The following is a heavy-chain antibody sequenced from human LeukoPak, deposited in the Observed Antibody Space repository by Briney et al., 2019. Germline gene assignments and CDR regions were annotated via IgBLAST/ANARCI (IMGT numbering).Heavy chain of an antibody. CDR2: INHSGST. CDR3: ARGRTCSGGDCYSWFDY. D-gene: IGHD2-21*02. Sequence: SETLSLTCAVYGGSFGGYYWSWIRQPPGKGLEWIGEINHSGSTNYNPSLKSRVTISVDTSKNQFSLKLSSVTAADTAVYYCARGRTCSGGDCYSWFDYWGQGTLVTVSS. J-gene: IGHJ4*02. V-gene: IGHV4-34*01. CDR1: GGSFGGYY.